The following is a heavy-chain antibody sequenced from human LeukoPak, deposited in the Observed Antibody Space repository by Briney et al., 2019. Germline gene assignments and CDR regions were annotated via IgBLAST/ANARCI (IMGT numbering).Heavy chain of an antibody. V-gene: IGHV1-2*02. J-gene: IGHJ2*01. CDR2: INPNSGGT. D-gene: IGHD2-8*01. CDR1: GHTFTGYY. CDR3: ASGVYCTNGVCQSRDWYFDL. Sequence: GASVKVSCKASGHTFTGYYMHWVRQAPGQGLEWMGWINPNSGGTNYAQKFQGRVTMTRDTSISTAYMELSRLRSDDTAVYYCASGVYCTNGVCQSRDWYFDLWGRGTLVTVSS.